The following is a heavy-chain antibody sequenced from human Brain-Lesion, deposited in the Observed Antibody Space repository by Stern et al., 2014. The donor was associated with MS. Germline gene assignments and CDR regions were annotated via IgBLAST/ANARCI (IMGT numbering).Heavy chain of an antibody. CDR3: ARLGVMVTFGGVIAPSDFDS. V-gene: IGHV4-39*02. J-gene: IGHJ4*02. D-gene: IGHD3-16*02. CDR1: GGSINSSSYY. CDR2: IYYSGSS. Sequence: MQLVESGPGLVKPSETLSLSCTVSGGSINSSSYYWGWVRQPPGKGLEWIGSIYYSGSSYSNPSLKSRLALSVDTSKNHFSPRRSSVTAADTAVYYCARLGVMVTFGGVIAPSDFDSWGQGTLVTVSS.